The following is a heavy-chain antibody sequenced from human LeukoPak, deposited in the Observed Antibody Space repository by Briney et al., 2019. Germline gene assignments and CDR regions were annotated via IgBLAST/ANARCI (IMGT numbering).Heavy chain of an antibody. J-gene: IGHJ3*01. CDR3: VGDPPNSGYAFQV. D-gene: IGHD3-22*01. Sequence: GGSLRLSCAASGFTFSSYAMTWARQAPGKGLEWVSAISGSGGSTYYADSVKGRFTISRDNSKNMEYLQMNSLRAEDTALYYCVGDPPNSGYAFQVWGHGTVVTVSS. CDR1: GFTFSSYA. CDR2: ISGSGGST. V-gene: IGHV3-23*01.